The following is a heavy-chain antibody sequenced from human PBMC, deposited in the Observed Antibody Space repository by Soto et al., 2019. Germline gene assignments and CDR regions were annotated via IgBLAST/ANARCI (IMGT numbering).Heavy chain of an antibody. CDR3: AKESRYSDYVRAFDI. CDR2: ISGSSYST. D-gene: IGHD5-12*01. J-gene: IGHJ3*02. V-gene: IGHV3-23*01. Sequence: GGSLRLSCAASGFTFSSYAMTWVRQVPGKGLEWVSTISGSSYSTYSADSVKGRFTISRDNSKNTLFLQMNSLRADDTAAYYCAKESRYSDYVRAFDIWGQGTMVTVSS. CDR1: GFTFSSYA.